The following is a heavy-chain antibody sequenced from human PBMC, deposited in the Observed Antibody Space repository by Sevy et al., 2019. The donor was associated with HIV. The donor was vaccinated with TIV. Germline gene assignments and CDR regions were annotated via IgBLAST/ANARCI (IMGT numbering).Heavy chain of an antibody. CDR2: IKQDGNEK. J-gene: IGHJ4*02. CDR3: ASNYYPYDSHTYYLDY. V-gene: IGHV3-7*01. CDR1: GFNLSPYW. Sequence: GGSLRLSCVASGFNLSPYWMTWVRQAPGKGLEWVANIKQDGNEKYYVDSVKGRFTVSRDNAKNALYLQMYSLRVEDTAGYFCASNYYPYDSHTYYLDYWGQGTLVTVSS. D-gene: IGHD3-22*01.